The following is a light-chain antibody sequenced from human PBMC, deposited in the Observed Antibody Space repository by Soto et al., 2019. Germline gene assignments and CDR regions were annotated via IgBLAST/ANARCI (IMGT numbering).Light chain of an antibody. CDR3: CSYAGSYILHV. CDR2: DVS. V-gene: IGLV2-11*01. J-gene: IGLJ1*01. CDR1: SSDVGGYNY. Sequence: QSALTQPRSVSGSPGQSVTISCTGTSSDVGGYNYVSWYQQHPGKAPKLMIYDVSKRPSGVPDRFSGSKSCNTASLTISGPQAEDEADYYRCSYAGSYILHVFGTGRKVNGL.